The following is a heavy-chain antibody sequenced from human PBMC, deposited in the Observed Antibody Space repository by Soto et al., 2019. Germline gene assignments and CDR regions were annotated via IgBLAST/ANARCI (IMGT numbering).Heavy chain of an antibody. CDR1: GFTFSSYG. CDR3: AKGHYDFWSGYYY. D-gene: IGHD3-3*01. V-gene: IGHV3-30*18. J-gene: IGHJ4*02. CDR2: ISYDGSNK. Sequence: GGSLRLSCAASGFTFSSYGMHWVRQAPGKGLEWVAVISYDGSNKYYADSVKGRFTISRDNSKNTLYLQMNSLRAEDTAVYYCAKGHYDFWSGYYYWGQGTLVTVSS.